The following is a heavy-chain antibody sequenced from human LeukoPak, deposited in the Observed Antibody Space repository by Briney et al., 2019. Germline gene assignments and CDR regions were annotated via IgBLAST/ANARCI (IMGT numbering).Heavy chain of an antibody. CDR1: GGSISSYY. CDR3: ARAPQGSWYLFDY. CDR2: IYYSGST. Sequence: PSETLSLTCTVSGGSISSYYWSWIRQPPGKGLEWIGYIYYSGSTYYNPSLKSRVTISVDTSKNQFSLKLSSVTAADTAVYYCARAPQGSWYLFDYWGQGTLVTVSS. D-gene: IGHD6-13*01. V-gene: IGHV4-59*12. J-gene: IGHJ4*02.